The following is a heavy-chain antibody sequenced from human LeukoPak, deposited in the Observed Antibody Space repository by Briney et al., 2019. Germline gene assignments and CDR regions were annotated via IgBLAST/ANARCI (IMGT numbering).Heavy chain of an antibody. J-gene: IGHJ4*02. CDR1: GYTFPRYY. Sequence: GASVKVSCKASGYTFPRYYMHWVRQAPGQGLEWMGGIIPIFGTANYAQKFQGRVTITTDESTSTAYMELSSLRSEDTAVYYCARGEMATTVFVYWGEGTLVTVSS. CDR2: IIPIFGTA. CDR3: ARGEMATTVFVY. D-gene: IGHD5-24*01. V-gene: IGHV1-69*05.